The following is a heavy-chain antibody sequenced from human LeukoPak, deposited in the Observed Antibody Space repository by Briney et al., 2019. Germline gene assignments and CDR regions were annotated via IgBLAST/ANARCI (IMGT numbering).Heavy chain of an antibody. CDR1: GGSISSYY. D-gene: IGHD3-9*01. CDR2: IYYSGST. V-gene: IGHV4-39*01. Sequence: PSETLSLTCTVSGGSISSYYWGWIRQPPGKGLEWIGSIYYSGSTYYNPSLKSRVTISVDTSKNQFSLKLSSVTAADTAVYYCARQGDFDWLLWYFDYWGQGTLVTVSS. CDR3: ARQGDFDWLLWYFDY. J-gene: IGHJ4*02.